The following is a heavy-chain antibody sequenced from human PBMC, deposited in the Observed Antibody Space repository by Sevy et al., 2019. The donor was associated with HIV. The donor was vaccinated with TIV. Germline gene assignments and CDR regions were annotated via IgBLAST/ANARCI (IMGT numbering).Heavy chain of an antibody. J-gene: IGHJ5*02. CDR2: IYYSGST. CDR3: ARSEYSSSNWFDP. Sequence: SETLSLTCTVSGGSISSSSYYWGWIRQPPGKGLEWIRSIYYSGSTYYNPSLKSRVTISVDTSKNQFSLKLSSVTAADTAVYYCARSEYSSSNWFDPWGQGTLVTVSS. CDR1: GGSISSSSYY. D-gene: IGHD6-6*01. V-gene: IGHV4-39*01.